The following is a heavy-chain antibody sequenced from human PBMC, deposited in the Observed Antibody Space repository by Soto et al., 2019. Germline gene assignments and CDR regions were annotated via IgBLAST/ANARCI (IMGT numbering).Heavy chain of an antibody. CDR3: AKITRSGSYYGESDY. Sequence: GGSLRLSCAASGFTFSSYAMSWVRQAPGKGLEWVSAISGSGGSTYYADSVKGRFTISRDNSKNTLYLQMNSLRAEDTSVYYCAKITRSGSYYGESDYWGQGTLVTVSS. J-gene: IGHJ4*02. CDR1: GFTFSSYA. D-gene: IGHD1-26*01. V-gene: IGHV3-23*01. CDR2: ISGSGGST.